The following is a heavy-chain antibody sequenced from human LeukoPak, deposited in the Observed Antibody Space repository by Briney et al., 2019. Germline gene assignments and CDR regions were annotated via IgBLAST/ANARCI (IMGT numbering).Heavy chain of an antibody. CDR1: GGSISTYH. Sequence: SETLSLTCTVSGGSISTYHWTWIRQPPGKGLEWIGFIYSSGSTNYNPSLKSRLTMSTDTSKNQVYLKVTSVTAADTGVYYCARGGNRLDYWGQGTLVTVSS. CDR2: IYSSGST. V-gene: IGHV4-59*01. J-gene: IGHJ4*02. CDR3: ARGGNRLDY. D-gene: IGHD3-16*01.